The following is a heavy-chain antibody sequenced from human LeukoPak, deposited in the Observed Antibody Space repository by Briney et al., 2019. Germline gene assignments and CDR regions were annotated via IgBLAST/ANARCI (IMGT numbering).Heavy chain of an antibody. V-gene: IGHV1-24*01. CDR1: GYTLTELS. D-gene: IGHD6-13*01. CDR2: FDPEDGET. J-gene: IGHJ3*02. Sequence: ASVKVSCKVSGYTLTELSMHWVRQAPGKGLEWMGGFDPEDGETIYAQKFQGRVTMTRNTSISTAYMELSSLRSEDTAVYYCARGAGANDAFDIWGQGTMVTVSS. CDR3: ARGAGANDAFDI.